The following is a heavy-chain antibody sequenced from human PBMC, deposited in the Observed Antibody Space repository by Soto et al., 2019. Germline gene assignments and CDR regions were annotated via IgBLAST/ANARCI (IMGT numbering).Heavy chain of an antibody. Sequence: GGSLRLSCAASGFTFSSYWMSWVRQAPGKGLEWVGNMNQDGSEKYYVDSVKGRFTISRDNAKNSLYLQMDSLRAEDTAVYYCATYRSGGSCYSFQHWGQGTLVTVSS. CDR1: GFTFSSYW. D-gene: IGHD2-15*01. V-gene: IGHV3-7*01. J-gene: IGHJ1*01. CDR2: MNQDGSEK. CDR3: ATYRSGGSCYSFQH.